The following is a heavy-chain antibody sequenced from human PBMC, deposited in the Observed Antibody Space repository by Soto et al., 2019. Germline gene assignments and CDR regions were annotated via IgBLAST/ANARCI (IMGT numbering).Heavy chain of an antibody. V-gene: IGHV1-69*13. D-gene: IGHD6-6*01. CDR3: AREYSGGSSSYYLDY. CDR1: GGTFSSYA. CDR2: IIPIFGTA. J-gene: IGHJ4*02. Sequence: SVKVSCNASGGTFSSYAISWVLQAPGQGPEWMGGIIPIFGTANYAQKFQGRVTITADESTSTAYMELSSLRSEDTAVYYCAREYSGGSSSYYLDYWCQRTLVTVSS.